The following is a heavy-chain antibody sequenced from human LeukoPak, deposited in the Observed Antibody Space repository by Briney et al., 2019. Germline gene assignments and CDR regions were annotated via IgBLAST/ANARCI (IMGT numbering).Heavy chain of an antibody. D-gene: IGHD5-12*01. CDR1: GSTFSSYA. J-gene: IGHJ4*02. V-gene: IGHV3-23*01. CDR3: AKDSGLRTSFDY. Sequence: GGSLRLSCAASGSTFSSYAMSWVRQAPGKGLEWVSAISGSGGSTYYADSVKGRFTISRDDSKNTLYLQMNSLRAEDTAVYYCAKDSGLRTSFDYWGQGTLVTVSS. CDR2: ISGSGGST.